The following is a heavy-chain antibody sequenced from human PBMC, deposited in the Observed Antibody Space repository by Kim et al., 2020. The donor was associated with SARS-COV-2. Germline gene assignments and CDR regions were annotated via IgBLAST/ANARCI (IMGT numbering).Heavy chain of an antibody. V-gene: IGHV4-34*01. D-gene: IGHD5-12*01. Sequence: SETLSLTCAVYGGSFSGYYWSWIRQPPGKGLEWIGEINHSGSTNYNPSLKSRVTISVDTSKNQFSLKLSSVTAADTAVYYCARPGIVATPGDYWGQGTLVTVSS. CDR1: GGSFSGYY. CDR3: ARPGIVATPGDY. J-gene: IGHJ4*02. CDR2: INHSGST.